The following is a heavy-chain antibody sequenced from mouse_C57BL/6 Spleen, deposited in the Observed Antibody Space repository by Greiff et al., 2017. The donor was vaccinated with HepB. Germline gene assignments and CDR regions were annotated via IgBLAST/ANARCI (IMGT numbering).Heavy chain of an antibody. Sequence: EVQVVESGGDLVKPGGSLKLSCAASGFTFSSYGMSWVRQTPDKRLEWVATISSGGSYTYYPDSVKGRFTISRDNAKNTLYLQMSSLKSEDTAMYDCARLSNQYYFDYWGQGTTLTVSS. CDR1: GFTFSSYG. V-gene: IGHV5-6*01. D-gene: IGHD2-5*01. CDR3: ARLSNQYYFDY. CDR2: ISSGGSYT. J-gene: IGHJ2*01.